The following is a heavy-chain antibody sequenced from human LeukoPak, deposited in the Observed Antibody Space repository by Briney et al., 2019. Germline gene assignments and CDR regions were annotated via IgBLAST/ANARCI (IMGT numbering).Heavy chain of an antibody. V-gene: IGHV1-69*04. D-gene: IGHD5/OR15-5a*01. CDR2: IIPILGIA. Sequence: ASVKVFCKASGGTFSSYAISWVRQAPGQGLEWMGRIIPILGIANYAQKFQGRVTITADKSTSTAYMELSSLRSEDTAVYYCARGVSVSGTEYDYWGQGTLVTVSS. J-gene: IGHJ4*02. CDR3: ARGVSVSGTEYDY. CDR1: GGTFSSYA.